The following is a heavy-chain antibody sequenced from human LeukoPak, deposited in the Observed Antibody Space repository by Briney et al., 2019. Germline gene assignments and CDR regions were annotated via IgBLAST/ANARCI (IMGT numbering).Heavy chain of an antibody. Sequence: PSQTLSLTCTVSGGSISSGDYYWSWIRQPPGKGLEWIGYIYYSGSTYYNPSLKSRVTISVDTSKNQFSLKLSSVTAADTAVYYCARDPLREGYFDLWGRGTLVTVSS. CDR1: GGSISSGDYY. D-gene: IGHD3-10*01. CDR3: ARDPLREGYFDL. V-gene: IGHV4-30-4*08. CDR2: IYYSGST. J-gene: IGHJ2*01.